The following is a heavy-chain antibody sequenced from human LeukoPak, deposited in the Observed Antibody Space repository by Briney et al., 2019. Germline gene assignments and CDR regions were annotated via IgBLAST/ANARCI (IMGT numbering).Heavy chain of an antibody. J-gene: IGHJ4*02. CDR2: IIPIFGTA. V-gene: IGHV1-69*13. CDR3: AREIGGPYQLLSLDY. CDR1: GGTFSSYA. Sequence: ASVKVSCKASGGTFSSYAISWVRQAPGQGLEWMGGIIPIFGTANYAQKFQGRATITADESTSTAYMELSSLRSEDTAVYYCAREIGGPYQLLSLDYWGQGTLVTVSS. D-gene: IGHD2-2*01.